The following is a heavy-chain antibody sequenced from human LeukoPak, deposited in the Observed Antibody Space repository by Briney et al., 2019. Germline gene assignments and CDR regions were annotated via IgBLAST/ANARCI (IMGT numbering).Heavy chain of an antibody. CDR1: GYIFTTYW. Sequence: GESLRISCKTSGYIFTTYWISWVRQMPGKGLEWMGRIDPSDSYTNYSPSFQGHVTISVDKSISTAYLQWSSLKASDTAMYYCARYASYGTNWFDPGAREPWSPSPQ. J-gene: IGHJ5*02. D-gene: IGHD3-16*01. CDR3: ARYASYGTNWFDP. V-gene: IGHV5-10-1*01. CDR2: IDPSDSYT.